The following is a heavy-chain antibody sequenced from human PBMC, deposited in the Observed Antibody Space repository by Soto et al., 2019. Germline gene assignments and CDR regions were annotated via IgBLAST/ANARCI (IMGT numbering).Heavy chain of an antibody. D-gene: IGHD1-7*01. CDR2: GNGGGSST. J-gene: IGHJ5*02. V-gene: IGHV3-74*01. Sequence: EVQLVESGGGLVQPGGSLRLSCAASGFTFSSYWMHWVRQAPGKGLVWVSRGNGGGSSTSNADSVRGRSTISRDNARNTLYLQVNRLRGEDTAVYYCAREGVAGTWGKWLAPWGQGTLVGVSS. CDR1: GFTFSSYW. CDR3: AREGVAGTWGKWLAP.